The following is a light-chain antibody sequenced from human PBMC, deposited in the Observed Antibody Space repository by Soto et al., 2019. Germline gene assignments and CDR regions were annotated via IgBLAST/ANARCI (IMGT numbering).Light chain of an antibody. V-gene: IGLV1-40*01. CDR1: SSNIGAGYD. J-gene: IGLJ2*01. CDR3: QSYDSSLSGFVV. CDR2: GNS. Sequence: QSVLTQPPSVSGAPGQRVTISCTGSSSNIGAGYDVHWYQQLPGTAPKLLTYGNSNRPSGVPDRFSGSKSGTSASLAITGLQAEDEADCYCQSYDSSLSGFVVFGGGTKLTVL.